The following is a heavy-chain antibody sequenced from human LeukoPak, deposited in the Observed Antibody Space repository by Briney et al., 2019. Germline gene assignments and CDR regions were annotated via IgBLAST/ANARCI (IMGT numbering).Heavy chain of an antibody. D-gene: IGHD3-16*02. CDR1: GYTFTGYY. CDR2: INPNSGGT. V-gene: IGHV1-2*02. J-gene: IGHJ4*02. CDR3: ARDLPGFTIYDYVWGSYRPFDY. Sequence: ASVKVSCKASGYTFTGYYMHWVRQAPGQGLEWMGWINPNSGGTNYAQKFQGRATMTRDTSISTAYMELSRLRSDDTAVYYCARDLPGFTIYDYVWGSYRPFDYWGQGTLLTVSS.